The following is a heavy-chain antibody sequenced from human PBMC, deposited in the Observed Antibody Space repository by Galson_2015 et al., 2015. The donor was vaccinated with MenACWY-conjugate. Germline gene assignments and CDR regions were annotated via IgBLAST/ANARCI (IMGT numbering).Heavy chain of an antibody. J-gene: IGHJ4*02. CDR2: ISAYNGNT. V-gene: IGHV1-18*01. D-gene: IGHD3-16*01. Sequence: SVKVSCKASGYTFTSYGMSWVRQAPGQGLEWMGWISAYNGNTNYAQKLQGRVTMTTDTSTRIAYMELRSLRSDDTAVYYCARGYQLLILRSLNYFDYCGQPTLFTVSS. CDR3: ARGYQLLILRSLNYFDY. CDR1: GYTFTSYG.